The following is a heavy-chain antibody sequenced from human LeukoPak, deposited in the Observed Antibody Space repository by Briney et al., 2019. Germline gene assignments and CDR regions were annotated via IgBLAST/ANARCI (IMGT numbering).Heavy chain of an antibody. CDR3: AKDFAVIVVVPAALGY. D-gene: IGHD2-2*01. V-gene: IGHV3-23*01. Sequence: GGSLRLSCAASGFTFSDYALGWVRQAPGRGLEWVATLSGSGAGTYYADSVKGRFTISRDNSKNTLYLQMNSLRAEDTAVYYCAKDFAVIVVVPAALGYWGQGTLVTVSS. CDR2: LSGSGAGT. CDR1: GFTFSDYA. J-gene: IGHJ4*02.